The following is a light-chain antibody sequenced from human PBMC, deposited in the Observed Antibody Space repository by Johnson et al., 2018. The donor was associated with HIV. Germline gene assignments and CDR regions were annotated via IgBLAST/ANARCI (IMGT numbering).Light chain of an antibody. Sequence: QSVLTQPPSVSAAPGQKVTISCSGSNSNIGNNYVSWYQQVPGTAPKLLIYENNKRPSGIPDRFSGSKSGTSATLGLTGLQTGDEADYYCGTWDSSLSAGVFGTGTTVTVL. V-gene: IGLV1-51*02. CDR3: GTWDSSLSAGV. CDR1: NSNIGNNY. CDR2: ENN. J-gene: IGLJ1*01.